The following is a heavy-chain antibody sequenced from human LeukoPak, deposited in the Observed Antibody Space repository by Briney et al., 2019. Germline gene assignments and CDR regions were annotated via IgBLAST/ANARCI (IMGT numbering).Heavy chain of an antibody. V-gene: IGHV4-59*08. CDR3: ARGRDSRGYQFKGFDS. CDR2: IYYSGST. J-gene: IGHJ4*02. Sequence: SETLSLTCTVSGGSISSYYWSWIRQPPGKGLEWIGYIYYSGSTNYYPSLKSRVTISVDTSKNQFSLSLSSVTAADTAVYYCARGRDSRGYQFKGFDSWGQGTLVTVSS. D-gene: IGHD3-22*01. CDR1: GGSISSYY.